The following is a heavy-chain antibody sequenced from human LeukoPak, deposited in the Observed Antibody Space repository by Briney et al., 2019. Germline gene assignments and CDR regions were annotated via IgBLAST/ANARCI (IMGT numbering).Heavy chain of an antibody. D-gene: IGHD3-22*01. CDR1: GYSFTTYW. Sequence: GESLEISCKGSGYSFTTYWIGWARQMPRKGLEWMGIIYPGDSDTRYSPSFQGQVTISADKSISTAYLQWSNLKASDTAMYYCARGANYYDSSHIDYWGQGTLVTVSS. J-gene: IGHJ4*02. CDR3: ARGANYYDSSHIDY. V-gene: IGHV5-51*01. CDR2: IYPGDSDT.